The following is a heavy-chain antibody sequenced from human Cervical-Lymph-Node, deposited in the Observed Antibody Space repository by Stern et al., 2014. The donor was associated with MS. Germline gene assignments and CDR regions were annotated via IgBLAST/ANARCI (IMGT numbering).Heavy chain of an antibody. D-gene: IGHD6-25*01. J-gene: IGHJ4*02. V-gene: IGHV3-30-3*01. CDR3: ARPAAARYFDY. Sequence: VQLVESGGGVVQPGRSLRLSCATSGFTFGRHSMHWVRQAPGTGLAWVAIISSDGSSQQYADSVKGRFTISRDNSNNTLYLQMNSLRVEDTAMYYCARPAAARYFDYWGQGSQVTVSS. CDR2: ISSDGSSQ. CDR1: GFTFGRHS.